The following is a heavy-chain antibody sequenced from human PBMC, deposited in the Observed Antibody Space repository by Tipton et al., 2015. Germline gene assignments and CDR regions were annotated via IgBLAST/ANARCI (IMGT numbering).Heavy chain of an antibody. Sequence: TLSLTCSVSGDSVSSSSHYWGWIRQPPGKGPEWIGSTYCTGATYYNPSLQSRVTVSLDTSKNQFSLSLSSVTAADTAVYYCARHLNYGGNCHWDYWGQGALVTVSS. D-gene: IGHD4-23*01. CDR1: GDSVSSSSHY. J-gene: IGHJ4*02. CDR2: TYCTGAT. V-gene: IGHV4-39*01. CDR3: ARHLNYGGNCHWDY.